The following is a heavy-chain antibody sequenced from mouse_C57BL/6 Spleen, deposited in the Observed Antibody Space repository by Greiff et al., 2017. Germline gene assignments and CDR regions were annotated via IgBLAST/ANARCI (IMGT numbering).Heavy chain of an antibody. V-gene: IGHV1-52*01. CDR3: ARGYGSSYGYFDV. D-gene: IGHD1-1*01. Sequence: VQLQQPGAELVRPGFSVKLSCKASGYTFTSYWMHWVKQRPIQGLEWIGNIDPSDSETHYNQKFKDKATLTVDKSSSTAYMQLSSLTSEDSAVYYCARGYGSSYGYFDVWGTGTTVTVSS. J-gene: IGHJ1*03. CDR2: IDPSDSET. CDR1: GYTFTSYW.